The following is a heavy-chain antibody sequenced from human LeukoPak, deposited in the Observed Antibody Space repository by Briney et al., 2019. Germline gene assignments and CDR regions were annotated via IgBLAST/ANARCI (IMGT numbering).Heavy chain of an antibody. V-gene: IGHV3-23*01. D-gene: IGHD3-22*01. Sequence: PGGSLRLSCAASGFTFSNYAMRWVRQAPGKGLEWVSGISGSGDSTYYADSVKGRFTISRDNSKNTLYLQMNSLRAEDTAVYYCAKVGYYYDSSGYYYGGYFDYWGQGTLVTVSS. CDR3: AKVGYYYDSSGYYYGGYFDY. J-gene: IGHJ4*02. CDR1: GFTFSNYA. CDR2: ISGSGDST.